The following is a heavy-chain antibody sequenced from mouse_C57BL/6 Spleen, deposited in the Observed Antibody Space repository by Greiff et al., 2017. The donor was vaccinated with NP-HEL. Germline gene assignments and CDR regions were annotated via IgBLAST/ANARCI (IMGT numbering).Heavy chain of an antibody. Sequence: QVQLKQPGAELVKPGASVKLSCKASGYTFTSYWMQWVKQRPGQGLEWIGEIDPSDSYTNYNQKFKGKATLTVDTSSSTAYMQLSSLTSEDSAVYYCARSDYSGSSSWFAYWGQGTLVTVSA. V-gene: IGHV1-50*01. D-gene: IGHD1-1*01. J-gene: IGHJ3*01. CDR3: ARSDYSGSSSWFAY. CDR1: GYTFTSYW. CDR2: IDPSDSYT.